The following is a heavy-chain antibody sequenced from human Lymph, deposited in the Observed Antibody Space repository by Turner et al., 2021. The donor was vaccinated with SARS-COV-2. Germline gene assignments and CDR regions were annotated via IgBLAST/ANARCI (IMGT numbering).Heavy chain of an antibody. CDR1: GYTFTCYY. Sequence: VQLVPSGAEVKKPGASVKVSCRASGYTFTCYYMHWVRQAPGQGLEGMGWINPNSGGTNYAQKFQGRGTMTRDTATSTAYMELSRLRSDDTAVYYCARARDLQSMVRGVDPFDYWGQGTLVTVSS. V-gene: IGHV1-2*02. D-gene: IGHD3-10*01. CDR2: INPNSGGT. CDR3: ARARDLQSMVRGVDPFDY. J-gene: IGHJ4*02.